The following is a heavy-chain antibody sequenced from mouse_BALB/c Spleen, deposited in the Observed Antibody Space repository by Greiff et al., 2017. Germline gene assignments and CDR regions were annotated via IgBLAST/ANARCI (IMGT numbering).Heavy chain of an antibody. J-gene: IGHJ3*01. D-gene: IGHD2-2*01. CDR3: AKSIYYGYDGFAY. CDR1: GFSLTDYG. Sequence: VQLQQSGPGLVAPSQSLSITCTVSGFSLTDYGVSWIRQPPGKGLEWLGVIWGGGSTYYNSALKSRLSISKDNSKSQVFLKMNSLQTDDTAMYYCAKSIYYGYDGFAYWGQGTLVTVSA. V-gene: IGHV2-6-5*01. CDR2: IWGGGST.